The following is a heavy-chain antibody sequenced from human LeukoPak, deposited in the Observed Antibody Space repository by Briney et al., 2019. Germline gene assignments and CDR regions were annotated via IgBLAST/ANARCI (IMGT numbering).Heavy chain of an antibody. CDR1: GGSFSGYY. V-gene: IGHV4-34*01. CDR2: INHSGST. Sequence: PSETLSLTCAVHGGSFSGYYWSWIRQPPGKGLEWIGEINHSGSTNYNPSRKSRVTISVDTAKNQFSLKLSSVTAADTAVYYCASLYSSGWYDYYYYGMDVWGQGTTVTVSS. J-gene: IGHJ6*02. CDR3: ASLYSSGWYDYYYYGMDV. D-gene: IGHD6-19*01.